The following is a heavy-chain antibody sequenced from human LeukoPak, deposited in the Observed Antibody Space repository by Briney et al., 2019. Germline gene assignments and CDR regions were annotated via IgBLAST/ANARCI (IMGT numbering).Heavy chain of an antibody. V-gene: IGHV1-69*01. CDR1: GGTFSSYA. J-gene: IGHJ4*02. D-gene: IGHD1-26*01. CDR2: IIPIFGTA. CDR3: ARDRGATIGISSY. Sequence: SVKVSCKASGGTFSSYAISWVRQAPGQGLEWMGGIIPIFGTANYAQKFQGRVTITADESTSTAYMELSSLRSDDTAVYYCARDRGATIGISSYWGQGTLVTVSS.